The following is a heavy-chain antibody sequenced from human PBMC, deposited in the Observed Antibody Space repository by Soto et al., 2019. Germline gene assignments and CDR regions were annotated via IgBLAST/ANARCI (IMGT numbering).Heavy chain of an antibody. Sequence: SETLSLTCAVSVGSISSGDWWSWVRQPPGKGLEWIGEISLGGSTNYNPSLKNRVAISVDKSKNQFSLMLSSVTAADTAVYYCARGGNYLFDYWGQGALVTVSS. CDR1: VGSISSGDW. V-gene: IGHV4-4*02. D-gene: IGHD4-4*01. J-gene: IGHJ4*02. CDR3: ARGGNYLFDY. CDR2: ISLGGST.